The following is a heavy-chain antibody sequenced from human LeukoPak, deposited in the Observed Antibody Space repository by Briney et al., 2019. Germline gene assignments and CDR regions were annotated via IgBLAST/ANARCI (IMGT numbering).Heavy chain of an antibody. V-gene: IGHV4-59*02. Sequence: SETLSLTCIVSVGSVRSHYWNWIRQPPGKGLEWIGFMSYSGTNDYNPSLKSRVSISIDTSRNRVSLRLSSVTAADTAYYRCARGGRDGPVDFGGQGTLVTVSS. CDR2: MSYSGTN. CDR1: VGSVRSHY. D-gene: IGHD5-24*01. J-gene: IGHJ4*02. CDR3: ARGGRDGPVDF.